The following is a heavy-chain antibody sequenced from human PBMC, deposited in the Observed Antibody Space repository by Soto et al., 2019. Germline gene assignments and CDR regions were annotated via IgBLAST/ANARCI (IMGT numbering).Heavy chain of an antibody. Sequence: PGGSLRLSCAASGFIFSSYGMHWVRQAPGKGLVWVAVISYDGSNKYNADSVRGGFTISGDNSKNTLHLQMNSLRAEDTAVYYWAKDHVRRITIFLYGMDVWGQGTTVTVSS. V-gene: IGHV3-30*18. CDR3: AKDHVRRITIFLYGMDV. CDR1: GFIFSSYG. J-gene: IGHJ6*02. D-gene: IGHD3-3*01. CDR2: ISYDGSNK.